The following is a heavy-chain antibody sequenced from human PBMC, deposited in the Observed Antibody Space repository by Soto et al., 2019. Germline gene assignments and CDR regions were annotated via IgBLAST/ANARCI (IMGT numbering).Heavy chain of an antibody. D-gene: IGHD6-6*01. J-gene: IGHJ6*02. V-gene: IGHV4-31*03. CDR3: ARRGGSSSGYYYYAMDV. Sequence: SETLSLTCSVSSDSMNSGGYYWSWIRQHPGKGLEWIGYIYSNGDTYYNPSLKSRVTISVDTSKNQFSLNLTSVTAADTAVYYWARRGGSSSGYYYYAMDVWGQGTTVTVSS. CDR2: IYSNGDT. CDR1: SDSMNSGGYY.